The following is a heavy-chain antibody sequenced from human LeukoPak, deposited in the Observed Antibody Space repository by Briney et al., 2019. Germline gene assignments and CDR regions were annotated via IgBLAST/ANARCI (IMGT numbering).Heavy chain of an antibody. CDR3: AKGSGSGWYGWFAP. D-gene: IGHD6-19*01. CDR1: GFTFSSYA. V-gene: IGHV3-23*01. Sequence: GGSLRLSCAASGFTFSSYAMTWVRQAPGKGLEWVSSIDASGGSTYYGGSVKGRFTISRDNSKTTFFLQMNTLRAADTAVYYCAKGSGSGWYGWFAPWGQGTLVTVSS. CDR2: IDASGGST. J-gene: IGHJ5*02.